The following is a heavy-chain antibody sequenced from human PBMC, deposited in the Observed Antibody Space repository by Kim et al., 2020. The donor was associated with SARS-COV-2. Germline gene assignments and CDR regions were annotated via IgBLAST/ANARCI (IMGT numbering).Heavy chain of an antibody. Sequence: YTNYSPSFQGHVTISADKSISTAYLQWSSLKASDTAMYYCARFSAVYSSSWGQGTLVTVSS. D-gene: IGHD6-13*01. CDR2: YT. V-gene: IGHV5-10-1*01. J-gene: IGHJ4*02. CDR3: ARFSAVYSSS.